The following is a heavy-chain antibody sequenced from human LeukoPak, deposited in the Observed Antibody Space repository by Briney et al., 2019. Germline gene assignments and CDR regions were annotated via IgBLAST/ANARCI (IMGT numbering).Heavy chain of an antibody. CDR3: ARTIAARPVDY. D-gene: IGHD6-6*01. Sequence: SGGSLRLSCAASGFKFSSYSMNWVRQAPGKGLEWVSSISSTGGTTYYADSVKGRFTISRDNSKNTLYLQMNSLRAEDTAVYYCARTIAARPVDYWGQGTLVTVSS. V-gene: IGHV3-23*01. CDR1: GFKFSSYS. J-gene: IGHJ4*02. CDR2: ISSTGGTT.